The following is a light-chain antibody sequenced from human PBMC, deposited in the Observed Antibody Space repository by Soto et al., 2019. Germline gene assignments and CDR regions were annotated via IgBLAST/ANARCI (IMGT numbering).Light chain of an antibody. Sequence: QSVLTQPASVSGSPGQSITISCTGTSSDVGTYNLVSWYQQHPGKAPKLMIYEVTKRPSGVSNRFSGSKSGNTASLTISGLQAEDEADYHRCAHAGGTPLLVFGGGTKLTVL. CDR2: EVT. J-gene: IGLJ2*01. V-gene: IGLV2-23*02. CDR1: SSDVGTYNL. CDR3: CAHAGGTPLLV.